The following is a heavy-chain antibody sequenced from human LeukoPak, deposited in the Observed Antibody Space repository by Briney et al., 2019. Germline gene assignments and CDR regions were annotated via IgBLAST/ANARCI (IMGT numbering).Heavy chain of an antibody. CDR1: GGSFSGYY. V-gene: IGHV4-34*01. D-gene: IGHD3-22*01. CDR3: ARAHRRGYYDDSSGYPVLDY. Sequence: SETLSLTCAVYGGSFSGYYWSWIRQPPGKGLEWIGEINHSGSTNYNPSLKSRVTISVDTSKNQFSLKLSYVTAADTAVYYCARAHRRGYYDDSSGYPVLDYWGQGTLVTVSS. J-gene: IGHJ4*02. CDR2: INHSGST.